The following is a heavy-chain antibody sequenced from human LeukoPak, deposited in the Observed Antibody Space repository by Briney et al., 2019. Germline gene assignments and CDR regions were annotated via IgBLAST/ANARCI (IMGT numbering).Heavy chain of an antibody. CDR2: IWYDGSNK. CDR3: ARPIRYSGSYYFDY. J-gene: IGHJ4*02. Sequence: PGRSLRLSCAASGFTFSSYGMHWVRQAPGKGLEWVAVIWYDGSNKYYADSVKGRFTISRDNSKNTLYLQMNSLRAEDTAVYYCARPIRYSGSYYFDYWGQGTLVTVSS. D-gene: IGHD1-26*01. V-gene: IGHV3-33*01. CDR1: GFTFSSYG.